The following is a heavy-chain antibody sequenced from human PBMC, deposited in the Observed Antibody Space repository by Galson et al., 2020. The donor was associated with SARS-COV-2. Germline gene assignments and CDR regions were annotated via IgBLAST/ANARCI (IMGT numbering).Heavy chain of an antibody. J-gene: IGHJ3*02. CDR3: ARGGQLGAVDI. CDR2: IKQDGSEK. Sequence: GGSLRLSCAASGFTFSSYWMSWVHQAPGKGLEWVAHIKQDGSEKYYVDSVKGRFTISRDNAKNSLYLQMNSLRAEDTAVFYCARGGQLGAVDIWGQGTVVTVSS. V-gene: IGHV3-7*03. D-gene: IGHD6-6*01. CDR1: GFTFSSYW.